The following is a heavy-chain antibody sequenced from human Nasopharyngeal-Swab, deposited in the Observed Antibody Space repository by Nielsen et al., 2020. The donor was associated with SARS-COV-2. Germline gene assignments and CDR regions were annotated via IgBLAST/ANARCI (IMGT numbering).Heavy chain of an antibody. CDR3: AKTFLIAPRTYDY. CDR1: GFTFGNYW. V-gene: IGHV3-7*03. CDR2: IKEGGSEK. Sequence: GGSLRLSCAASGFTFGNYWMSWVRQAPGKRLEWVANIKEGGSEKDYVDSVKGRFAISRDNSKNKVYLQMDSLRPDDTALYYCAKTFLIAPRTYDYWGQATLVTVSS. J-gene: IGHJ4*02. D-gene: IGHD2/OR15-2a*01.